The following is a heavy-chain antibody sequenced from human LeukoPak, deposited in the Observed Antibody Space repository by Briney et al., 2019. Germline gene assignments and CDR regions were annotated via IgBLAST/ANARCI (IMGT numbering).Heavy chain of an antibody. CDR1: RYTFTNYH. V-gene: IGHV1-8*03. CDR3: ARTTSFTASGYDY. D-gene: IGHD6-25*01. J-gene: IGHJ4*02. CDR2: MNPNNGDS. Sequence: ASVKVSCKASRYTFTNYHINWVRQATGQGLEWMGWMNPNNGDSGYAQKFQGRVTITRDTSISTSYMELRSLGSDDTAVYFCARTTSFTASGYDYWGQGTLVTVSS.